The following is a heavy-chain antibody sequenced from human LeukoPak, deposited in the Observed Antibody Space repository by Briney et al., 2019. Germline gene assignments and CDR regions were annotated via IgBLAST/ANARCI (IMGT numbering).Heavy chain of an antibody. Sequence: PGGSLRLSCAVSGFTSSSYSRSWVRQAPGKGLEWVSSISSSSSYIYYADSVKGRFTISRDNAKHSLYLQMNSLRAEDTAVYYCARDANWNFGSFQHWGQGTLVTVSS. CDR1: GFTSSSYS. J-gene: IGHJ1*01. CDR3: ARDANWNFGSFQH. CDR2: ISSSSSYI. D-gene: IGHD1-7*01. V-gene: IGHV3-21*01.